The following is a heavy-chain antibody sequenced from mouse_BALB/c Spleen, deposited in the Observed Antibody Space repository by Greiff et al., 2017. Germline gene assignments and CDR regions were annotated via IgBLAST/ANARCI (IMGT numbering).Heavy chain of an antibody. Sequence: VQLQQSGPELVKPGASVKISCKASGYAFSSSWMNWVKQRPGQGLEWIGRIYPGDGDTNYNGKFKGKATLTADKSSSTAYMQLSSLTSVDSAVYFCARGGYGNYVFAYWGQGTLVTVSA. CDR3: ARGGYGNYVFAY. D-gene: IGHD2-1*01. J-gene: IGHJ3*01. CDR2: IYPGDGDT. V-gene: IGHV1-82*01. CDR1: GYAFSSSW.